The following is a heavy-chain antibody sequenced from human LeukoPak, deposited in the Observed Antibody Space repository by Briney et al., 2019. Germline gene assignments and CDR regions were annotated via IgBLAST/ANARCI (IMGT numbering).Heavy chain of an antibody. V-gene: IGHV3-53*01. Sequence: GGSLRLSCAASGFTVSSNYMSWVRQAPGKGLEWVSVIYSGGSTYYADSVKGRFTISRDNSKNTLYLQMNSLRAEDTAVYYCPRERLRLFDPWGQGTLVTVSS. CDR1: GFTVSSNY. D-gene: IGHD3-16*01. CDR3: PRERLRLFDP. CDR2: IYSGGST. J-gene: IGHJ5*02.